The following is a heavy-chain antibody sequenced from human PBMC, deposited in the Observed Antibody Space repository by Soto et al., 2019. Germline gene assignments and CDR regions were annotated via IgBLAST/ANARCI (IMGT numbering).Heavy chain of an antibody. Sequence: QVQLVQSGAEVKKPGASVKVSCKASGYTFTSYGISWVRQAPGQGLEWMGWISASNGNTNYAQKLQGRVTMTTDTSTSTAYMELRSLRSDDTAVYYCARVAITLVRGVSFYYYYGMDVWGQGTTVTVSS. CDR1: GYTFTSYG. J-gene: IGHJ6*02. CDR2: ISASNGNT. CDR3: ARVAITLVRGVSFYYYYGMDV. V-gene: IGHV1-18*01. D-gene: IGHD3-10*01.